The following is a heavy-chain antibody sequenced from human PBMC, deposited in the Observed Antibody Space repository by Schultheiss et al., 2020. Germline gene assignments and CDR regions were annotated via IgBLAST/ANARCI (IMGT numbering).Heavy chain of an antibody. D-gene: IGHD3-3*01. CDR2: ISSDGSNK. CDR3: AKPFTISYRPGAFDI. CDR1: GFAFSSYA. V-gene: IGHV3-30-3*01. J-gene: IGHJ3*02. Sequence: GGSLRLSCAASGFAFSSYALHWVRRAPGKGLEWVAVISSDGSNKYYADSVKGRFTISRDNSKNTLYLQMNSLRAEDTAVYYCAKPFTISYRPGAFDIWGQGTMVTVSS.